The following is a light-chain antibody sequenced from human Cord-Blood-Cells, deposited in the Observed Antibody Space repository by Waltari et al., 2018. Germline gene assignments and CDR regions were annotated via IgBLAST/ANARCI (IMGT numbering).Light chain of an antibody. CDR3: QQYNSYST. V-gene: IGKV1-5*03. Sequence: DIQMTQSPSTLSASVGDRVTITCRASQSISSWLAWYQQKPGKAPKILIYKASSLESGVPSRFSGGGSGTEFTLTISSLQPDDFATYYCQQYNSYSTFGQGTKLEIK. J-gene: IGKJ2*01. CDR1: QSISSW. CDR2: KAS.